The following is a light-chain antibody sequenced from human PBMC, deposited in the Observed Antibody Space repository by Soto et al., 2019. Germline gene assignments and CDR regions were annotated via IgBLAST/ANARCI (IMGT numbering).Light chain of an antibody. J-gene: IGLJ2*01. CDR3: SSFTSSSTLV. CDR2: EVS. V-gene: IGLV2-14*01. CDR1: SSDIGDYNY. Sequence: QSVLTQPASVSGSPGQSITISCTGTSSDIGDYNYVSWYQQHPGKAPKLMIYEVSNRPSGGSNRFSGSKSGQTASLTISGLQAEDEADYYCSSFTSSSTLVFGGGTKLTVL.